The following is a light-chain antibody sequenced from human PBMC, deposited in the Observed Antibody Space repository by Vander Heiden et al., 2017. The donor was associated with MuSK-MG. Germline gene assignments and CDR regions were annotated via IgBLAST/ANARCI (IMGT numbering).Light chain of an antibody. Sequence: EIVLTQSPATLSLSPGERATLSCRASQSVSSYLAWYQQKPGQAPRLLIYDASNRATGIPARFSGSGSGTDFTLTISSLEPEDFAVYYCQQRSNCPQFFGHGTKVDIK. CDR3: QQRSNCPQF. CDR2: DAS. J-gene: IGKJ3*01. V-gene: IGKV3-11*01. CDR1: QSVSSY.